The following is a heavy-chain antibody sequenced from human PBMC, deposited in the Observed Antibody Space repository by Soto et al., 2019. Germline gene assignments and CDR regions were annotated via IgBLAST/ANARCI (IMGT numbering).Heavy chain of an antibody. CDR3: AGHLGSSTSLDA. D-gene: IGHD2-2*01. CDR2: IDPTDSYT. J-gene: IGHJ5*02. Sequence: EVQLVQSGAEVKKPGESLRISCQGSGYTFTSYWISWVRQMPGKGLEWMGRIDPTDSYTNYSPSFQGHVTMSADKSVPTAFLQWASLKASDTAMYYCAGHLGSSTSLDAWGQGTLVTVSS. V-gene: IGHV5-10-1*03. CDR1: GYTFTSYW.